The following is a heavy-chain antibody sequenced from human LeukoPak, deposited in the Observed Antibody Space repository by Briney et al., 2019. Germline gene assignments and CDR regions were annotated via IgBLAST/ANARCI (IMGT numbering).Heavy chain of an antibody. CDR2: ISYDGSNK. J-gene: IGHJ6*03. CDR1: GFTFSSYA. V-gene: IGHV3-30*04. Sequence: PGGSLRLSCAASGFTFSSYAMHWVRQAPGKGLEWVAVISYDGSNKYYADSVKGRFTISRDNSKNTLYLQMNSLRAEDTAVYYCARRDDYNYHYYYMDVWGKGTTVTVSS. CDR3: ARRDDYNYHYYYMDV. D-gene: IGHD5-24*01.